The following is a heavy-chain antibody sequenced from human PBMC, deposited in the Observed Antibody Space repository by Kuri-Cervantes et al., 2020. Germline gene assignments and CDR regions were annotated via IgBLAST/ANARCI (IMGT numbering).Heavy chain of an antibody. Sequence: GESLKISCAASGFTFSSYWMSWVRQAPGKGLEWVSAISGSGGSTYYADSVKGRFTISRDNSKNTLYLQMNSLRAEDTAVYYCAKDHYYDSSGNFDYWGQGTLVTVSS. D-gene: IGHD3-22*01. CDR2: ISGSGGST. CDR3: AKDHYYDSSGNFDY. J-gene: IGHJ4*02. CDR1: GFTFSSYW. V-gene: IGHV3-23*01.